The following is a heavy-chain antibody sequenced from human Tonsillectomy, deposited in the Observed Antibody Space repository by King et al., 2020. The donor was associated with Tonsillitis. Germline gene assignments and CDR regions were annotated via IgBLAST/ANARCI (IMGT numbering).Heavy chain of an antibody. V-gene: IGHV3-23*04. CDR1: GFTFSSYA. CDR2: IGGSGSST. J-gene: IGHJ4*02. CDR3: AKERNGWAEQEDY. Sequence: VQLVESGGGLVQPGGSLRLSCAASGFTFSSYAMTWVRQAPGKGLEWVSTIGGSGSSTYYADSVQGRFTISRDNSQNTLYLQMDSLRAEDTAVYYCAKERNGWAEQEDYWGQGTLVTVSS. D-gene: IGHD5-24*01.